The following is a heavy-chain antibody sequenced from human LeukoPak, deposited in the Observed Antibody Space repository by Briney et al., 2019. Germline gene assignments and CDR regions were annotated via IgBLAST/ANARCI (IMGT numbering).Heavy chain of an antibody. D-gene: IGHD5-18*01. V-gene: IGHV3-48*04. CDR3: SRGVRGYSYGYADY. Sequence: GRSLRLSCVGSGFTFSSYSMNWVRQAPGKGLEWVSFISSSSSTIYYADSVKGRFTISRDNAKNSLYLQMDSLRAEDTAVYYCSRGVRGYSYGYADYWGQGTLVTVSS. CDR1: GFTFSSYS. CDR2: ISSSSSTI. J-gene: IGHJ4*02.